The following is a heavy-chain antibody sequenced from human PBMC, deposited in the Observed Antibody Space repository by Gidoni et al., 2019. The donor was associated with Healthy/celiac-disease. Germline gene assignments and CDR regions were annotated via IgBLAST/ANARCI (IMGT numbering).Heavy chain of an antibody. CDR1: GGSFSGYY. D-gene: IGHD3-10*01. V-gene: IGHV4-34*01. Sequence: QVQLQQWGAGLLKPSETLSLTCAVYGGSFSGYYWSWIRQPPGKGLEWIGEINHSGSTNYNPSLKSRVTISVDTAKNQFSLKLSSVTAADTAVYYCARGPIIGGYYYYYGMDVWGQGTTVTVSS. CDR2: INHSGST. CDR3: ARGPIIGGYYYYYGMDV. J-gene: IGHJ6*02.